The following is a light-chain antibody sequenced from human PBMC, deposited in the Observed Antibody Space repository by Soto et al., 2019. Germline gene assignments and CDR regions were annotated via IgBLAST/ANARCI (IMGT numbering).Light chain of an antibody. CDR1: QSIDRW. J-gene: IGKJ1*01. CDR3: QQYESYPWT. Sequence: DIQMTQSPATLPASVGDTVTITCRASQSIDRWLAWYQQRPGKAPKILIYRASSLDTGVPSRFSGSGSGTDFTLTISSLQPDDFATYYCQQYESYPWTFGQGTKVDIK. CDR2: RAS. V-gene: IGKV1-5*01.